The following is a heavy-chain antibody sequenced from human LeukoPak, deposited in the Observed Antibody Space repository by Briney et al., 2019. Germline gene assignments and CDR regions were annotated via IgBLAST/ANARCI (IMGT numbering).Heavy chain of an antibody. V-gene: IGHV3-15*01. D-gene: IGHD3-10*01. Sequence: GGSLRLSCAASGVTLSNTWMTWVRQAPGKGLEWVGRIKSKTDGGTTEYAAPVKGRFTILRDDSKNTLSLEMNSLKTEDAGVYYCATGARGSDWGQGTLVTVSS. CDR2: IKSKTDGGTT. CDR1: GVTLSNTW. CDR3: ATGARGSD. J-gene: IGHJ4*02.